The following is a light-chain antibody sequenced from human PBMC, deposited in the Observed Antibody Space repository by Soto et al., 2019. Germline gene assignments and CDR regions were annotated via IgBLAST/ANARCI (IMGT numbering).Light chain of an antibody. J-gene: IGLJ3*02. CDR3: YSAADNNLRV. V-gene: IGLV3-27*01. Sequence: SYELTQPSSVSVSPGQTARITCSGDVLAKKYARWFQQKPGQAPVLVIYKDSERPSGIPERFSGSSSVTTVTLTISGAQVEDEADYYCYSAADNNLRVFGGGTKLTVL. CDR2: KDS. CDR1: VLAKKY.